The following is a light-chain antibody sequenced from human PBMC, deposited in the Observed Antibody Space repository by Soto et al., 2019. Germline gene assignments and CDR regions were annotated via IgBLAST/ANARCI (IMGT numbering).Light chain of an antibody. Sequence: EIVLTQSPATLSLSPGERATLSCRASQSLGGYLAWYQPKPGQAPRLLIYDASNRATGIPARFSGSGSGTDFTLTISSLEPEDFALYYCQQRRSWPLTFGGGTKVEIK. J-gene: IGKJ4*01. CDR1: QSLGGY. V-gene: IGKV3-11*01. CDR2: DAS. CDR3: QQRRSWPLT.